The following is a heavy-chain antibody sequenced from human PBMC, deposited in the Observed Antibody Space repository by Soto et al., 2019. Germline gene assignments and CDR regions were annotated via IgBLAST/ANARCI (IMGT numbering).Heavy chain of an antibody. Sequence: QVQLHESGPRLVKPSQTLSLTCTVSGASVSSGDYFWSWIRQPPGQGLEWLGYIYYTGATHYNPSFVSRLTMSSDTTNDHFAPTLRSMPAADTAVYYWARPGGFQDSSALAIDDWGQGTLVTVSS. J-gene: IGHJ4*02. CDR3: ARPGGFQDSSALAIDD. V-gene: IGHV4-30-4*01. CDR2: IYYTGAT. D-gene: IGHD6-19*01. CDR1: GASVSSGDYF.